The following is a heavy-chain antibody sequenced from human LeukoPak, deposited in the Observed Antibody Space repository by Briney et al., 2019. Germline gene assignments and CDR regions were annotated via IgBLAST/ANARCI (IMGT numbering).Heavy chain of an antibody. CDR1: GYTFTSNY. J-gene: IGHJ4*02. Sequence: ASVKVSCKASGYTFTSNYIHWVRQAPRQGLEWMGMIYPRDGSTSYAQKFQGRVTVTRDTSTSTVHMELSGLRSEDTAVYYCARDQEGFDYWGQGTLVAVSS. CDR2: IYPRDGST. V-gene: IGHV1-46*01. CDR3: ARDQEGFDY.